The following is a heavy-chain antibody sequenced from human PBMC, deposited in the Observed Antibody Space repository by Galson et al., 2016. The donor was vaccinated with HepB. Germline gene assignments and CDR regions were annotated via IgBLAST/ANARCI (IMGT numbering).Heavy chain of an antibody. Sequence: SLRLSCAASGFTFSDHRMDWVRRVPGKGLMWLSHIKTAGNVSTYADSVKGRFTISRDNAKNIVYLQMNNLRVDDTAVYYCARGIAIIGAGVDYWGRGTLVTVSS. J-gene: IGHJ4*02. CDR1: GFTFSDHR. V-gene: IGHV3-74*01. CDR3: ARGIAIIGAGVDY. CDR2: IKTAGNVS. D-gene: IGHD3-3*01.